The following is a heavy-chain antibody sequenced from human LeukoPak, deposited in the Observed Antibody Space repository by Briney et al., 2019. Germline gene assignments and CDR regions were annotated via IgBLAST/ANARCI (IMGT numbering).Heavy chain of an antibody. Sequence: SETLSLTCAVYGGSFSGYYWSWIRQPPGKGLEWIGEINHSGSTNYNPSLKSRVTISVDTSKNQFSLKLSSVTAADTAVYYCARHRTMIPDYWGQGTLVTVSS. CDR2: INHSGST. CDR1: GGSFSGYY. V-gene: IGHV4-34*01. J-gene: IGHJ4*02. CDR3: ARHRTMIPDY. D-gene: IGHD3-22*01.